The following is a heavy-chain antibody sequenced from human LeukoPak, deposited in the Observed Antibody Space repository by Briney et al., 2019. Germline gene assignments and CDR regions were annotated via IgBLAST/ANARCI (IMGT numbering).Heavy chain of an antibody. CDR1: GFTFRHYW. D-gene: IGHD4/OR15-4a*01. J-gene: IGHJ4*02. CDR3: ARFRAGAGDF. CDR2: INPDGTTI. Sequence: GGSLRLPCAASGFTFRHYWMHWVRQVPGKGLVWVSRINPDGTTINYADSVRGRFAISRDNAKNTLHLEMNGLRADDTAVYYCARFRAGAGDFWGQGTLVTVSS. V-gene: IGHV3-74*01.